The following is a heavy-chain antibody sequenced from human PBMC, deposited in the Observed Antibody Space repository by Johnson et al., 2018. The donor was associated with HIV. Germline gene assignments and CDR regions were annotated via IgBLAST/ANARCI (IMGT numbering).Heavy chain of an antibody. J-gene: IGHJ3*02. Sequence: QVQLVESGGGVVQPGRSLRLSCAASGFTFSDYYMSWIRQAPGKGLEWVSYISSSGSTIYYADSVKGRFTISRDNSKNTLYLQMNSLRAEDTAVYYYAKDCGRWLQSDAFDIWGQGTMVTVSS. V-gene: IGHV3-11*01. D-gene: IGHD5-24*01. CDR3: AKDCGRWLQSDAFDI. CDR1: GFTFSDYY. CDR2: ISSSGSTI.